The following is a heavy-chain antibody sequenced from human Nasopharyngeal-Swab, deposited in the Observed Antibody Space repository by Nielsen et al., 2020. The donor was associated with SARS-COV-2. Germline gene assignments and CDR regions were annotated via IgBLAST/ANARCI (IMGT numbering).Heavy chain of an antibody. D-gene: IGHD6-19*01. CDR3: ARVIALAGVDAFDI. Sequence: SETLSLTCTISGGSIFTYYWSWIRQSPGRGLEWVGNIYYSGATKYNPSLKSRVTISIDKSKNQFSLKLTSVTAADTAMYYCARVIALAGVDAFDIWGQGTMVTVSS. CDR2: IYYSGAT. V-gene: IGHV4-59*12. J-gene: IGHJ3*02. CDR1: GGSIFTYY.